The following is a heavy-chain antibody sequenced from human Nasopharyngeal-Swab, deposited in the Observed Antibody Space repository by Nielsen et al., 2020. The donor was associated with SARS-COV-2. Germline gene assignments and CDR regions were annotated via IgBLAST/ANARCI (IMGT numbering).Heavy chain of an antibody. CDR2: IKNDGSGT. CDR3: ARDFGYCRGGACTYFGMDV. V-gene: IGHV3-74*01. J-gene: IGHJ6*02. D-gene: IGHD2-15*01. Sequence: GGSLRLSCVATGFTSSIYWIHWVRQVPGKGLAWVSRIKNDGSGTVYADSVEGRFTISRDNAKNTLYLQMNSLRVEDTAVYFCARDFGYCRGGACTYFGMDVWGQGTTVTVSS. CDR1: GFTSSIYW.